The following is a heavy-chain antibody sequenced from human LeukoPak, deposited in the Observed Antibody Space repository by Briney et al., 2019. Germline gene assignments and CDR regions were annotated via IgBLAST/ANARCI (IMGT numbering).Heavy chain of an antibody. CDR1: GFSFSVYE. CDR2: ISSSGTTT. V-gene: IGHV3-48*03. Sequence: GGSLRLSCAASGFSFSVYEMHWVRQAPGKGLEWISDISSSGTTTYYADSVKGRFTISRDNAKNSLYLQMNSLRAEDTAVYNCTTLTVATNFDYWGQGTLVTVSS. CDR3: TTLTVATNFDY. D-gene: IGHD5-12*01. J-gene: IGHJ4*02.